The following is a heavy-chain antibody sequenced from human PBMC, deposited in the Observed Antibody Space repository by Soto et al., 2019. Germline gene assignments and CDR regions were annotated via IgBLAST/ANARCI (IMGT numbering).Heavy chain of an antibody. Sequence: QVQLQESGPGLVKPSETLSLTCTVSGDSISAYHWTWIRQPPGKGLEWIGYIYYNGNTNYSPSLKSRLTISLDTSKNQFSLKLTSVSVADTAVYYCAGGAQYFQHWGQGTLVTVSS. D-gene: IGHD3-16*01. V-gene: IGHV4-59*01. J-gene: IGHJ1*01. CDR3: AGGAQYFQH. CDR2: IYYNGNT. CDR1: GDSISAYH.